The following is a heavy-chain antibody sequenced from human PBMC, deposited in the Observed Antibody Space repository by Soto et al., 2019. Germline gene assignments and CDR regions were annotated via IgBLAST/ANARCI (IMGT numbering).Heavy chain of an antibody. CDR1: GFTLTSYA. J-gene: IGHJ4*02. CDR2: ISPSGGST. CDR3: AKRVAATGGYFDY. V-gene: IGHV3-23*01. Sequence: GGSLRLSCAASGFTLTSYAMGWVRQTPGKGLEWVSAISPSGGSTFYADSVKGRFTTSRDTSKNTLYLQMNSLRAEDTALYYCAKRVAATGGYFDYWGQGTLVTVSS. D-gene: IGHD2-15*01.